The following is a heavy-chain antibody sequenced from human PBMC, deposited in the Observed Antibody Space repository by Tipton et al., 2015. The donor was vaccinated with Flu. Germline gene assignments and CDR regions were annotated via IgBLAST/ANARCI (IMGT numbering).Heavy chain of an antibody. D-gene: IGHD3-22*01. V-gene: IGHV3-33*03. CDR3: ATYYDSSFYYFDY. Sequence: QVQLVQSGGGVVQPGRSLRLTCSASGFTFSSNAMHWVRQAPGKGLEWVAVIWSDGSNKYYADSVKGRFSISRDNSKNTLSLQMNSLRAEDTAVYYCATYYDSSFYYFDYWGQGTLVTVSS. CDR1: GFTFSSNA. CDR2: IWSDGSNK. J-gene: IGHJ4*02.